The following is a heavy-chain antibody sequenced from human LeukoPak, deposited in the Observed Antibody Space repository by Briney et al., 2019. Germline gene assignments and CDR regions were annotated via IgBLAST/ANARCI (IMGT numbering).Heavy chain of an antibody. D-gene: IGHD2-8*01. Sequence: GGPLRLSCAASGFTFSSYWMTWVRQPPGKGLEWLANIKQDGSEKYYVDSVKGRFTISRDNGKNSLYLQMNSLRAEDTAVYYCAKLMGSYYYYMDVWGKGTTVTVSS. CDR1: GFTFSSYW. CDR3: AKLMGSYYYYMDV. CDR2: IKQDGSEK. V-gene: IGHV3-7*03. J-gene: IGHJ6*03.